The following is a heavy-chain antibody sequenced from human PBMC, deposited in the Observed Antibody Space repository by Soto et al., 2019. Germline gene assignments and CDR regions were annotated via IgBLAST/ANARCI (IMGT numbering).Heavy chain of an antibody. V-gene: IGHV3-48*02. Sequence: EVQLVESGGGLVQPGGSLRLSCSASGFTFSSYNMNWVRQAPGKGLVWVSYISSSSGTIYYADSVKGRFTISRDNAKNSLYLQMNSLRDEDTAVYYCARPRGYSYVLPDYWGQGTLVTVSS. J-gene: IGHJ4*02. D-gene: IGHD5-18*01. CDR3: ARPRGYSYVLPDY. CDR2: ISSSSGTI. CDR1: GFTFSSYN.